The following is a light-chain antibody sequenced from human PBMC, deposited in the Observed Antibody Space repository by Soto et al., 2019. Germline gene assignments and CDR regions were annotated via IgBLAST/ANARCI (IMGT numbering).Light chain of an antibody. CDR2: GAS. V-gene: IGKV3-20*01. J-gene: IGKJ1*01. CDR1: QSVSNNY. CDR3: PQYGSSGT. Sequence: EIVLTQSPGTLSLSPGERATLSCRASQSVSNNYLAWYQQKPGQAPRLLIYGASNRATGIPDRLSGSGSRTNFTLTISRLEPADLPVYYCPQYGSSGTFGQGTKLEIK.